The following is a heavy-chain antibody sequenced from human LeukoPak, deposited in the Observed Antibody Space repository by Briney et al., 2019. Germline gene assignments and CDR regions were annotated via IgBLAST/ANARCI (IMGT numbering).Heavy chain of an antibody. CDR1: GFTFTTYA. J-gene: IGHJ4*02. D-gene: IGHD3-9*01. CDR3: AKMYDILTGYHMDY. Sequence: PGRSLRLSCAASGFTFTTYAMSWVRQAPGKGLEWVSAISGSGGSTYYADSVKGRFTISRDNSKNTLYLQMNSLRAEDTAVYYCAKMYDILTGYHMDYWGQGTLVTVSS. V-gene: IGHV3-23*01. CDR2: ISGSGGST.